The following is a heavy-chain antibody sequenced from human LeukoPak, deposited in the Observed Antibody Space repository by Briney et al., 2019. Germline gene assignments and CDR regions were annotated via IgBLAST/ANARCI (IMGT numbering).Heavy chain of an antibody. J-gene: IGHJ4*02. V-gene: IGHV4-59*01. CDR1: GGSISSYY. CDR2: TYHSGST. CDR3: ARAPGGSSFDY. Sequence: SETLSLTCTVSGGSISSYYWSWIRQPAGKGLEWIGETYHSGSTNYNPSLKSRVTISVDKSKNQFSLKLSSVTAADTAVYYCARAPGGSSFDYWGQGTLVTVSS. D-gene: IGHD3-16*01.